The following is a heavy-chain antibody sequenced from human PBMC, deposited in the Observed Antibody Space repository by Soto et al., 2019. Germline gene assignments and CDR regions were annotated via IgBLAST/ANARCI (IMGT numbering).Heavy chain of an antibody. D-gene: IGHD3-10*01. J-gene: IGHJ4*02. V-gene: IGHV4-34*01. CDR1: GGSFSGYY. CDR2: INHSGST. CDR3: ARAKLLWFGGGVDY. Sequence: QVQLQQWGAGLLKPSETLSLTCAVYGGSFSGYYWSWIRQPPGKGLEWIGEINHSGSTNYNPSLKSRVTISVDTSKSQFSLKLSSVTAADTAVYYCARAKLLWFGGGVDYWGQGTLVTVSS.